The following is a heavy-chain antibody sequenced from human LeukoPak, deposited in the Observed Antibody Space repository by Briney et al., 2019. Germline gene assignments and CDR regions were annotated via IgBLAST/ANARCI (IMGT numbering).Heavy chain of an antibody. CDR1: GFTFSSYW. V-gene: IGHV3-74*01. D-gene: IGHD3-9*01. J-gene: IGHJ3*02. CDR2: INSDGSST. CDR3: AKYYDILTGYFAFDI. Sequence: PGGSLRLSCAASGFTFSSYWMHWVRQAPGKGLVWVSRINSDGSSTSYADSVKGRFTISRDNAKNTLYLQMNSLRAEDTAVYYCAKYYDILTGYFAFDIWGQGTMVTVSS.